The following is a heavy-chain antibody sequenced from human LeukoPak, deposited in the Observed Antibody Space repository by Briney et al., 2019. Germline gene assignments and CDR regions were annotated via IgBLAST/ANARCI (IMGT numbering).Heavy chain of an antibody. CDR1: GCSISSYY. CDR3: ARHGQKSSGSYYDYFDY. CDR2: IYYSGST. V-gene: IGHV4-59*08. Sequence: SETLSLTCTVSGCSISSYYWSWIRQPPGKGLEWIGYIYYSGSTNYNPSLKSRVTISVDTSKNQFSLKLSSVTAADTAVYYCARHGQKSSGSYYDYFDYWGQGTLVTVSS. D-gene: IGHD1-26*01. J-gene: IGHJ4*02.